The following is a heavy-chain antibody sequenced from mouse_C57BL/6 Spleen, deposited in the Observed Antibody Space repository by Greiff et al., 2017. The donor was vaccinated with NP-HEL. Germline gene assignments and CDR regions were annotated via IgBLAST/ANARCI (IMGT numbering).Heavy chain of an antibody. J-gene: IGHJ4*01. Sequence: QVQLKESGAELVKPGASVKLSCKASGYTFTEYTIHWVKQRSGQGLEWIGWFYPGSGSIKYNEKFKDKATLTADKSSSTVYMELSRLTSEDSAVYFCARHETDPSIYSGAMDYWGQGTSVTVSS. CDR2: FYPGSGSI. CDR3: ARHETDPSIYSGAMDY. D-gene: IGHD2-1*01. V-gene: IGHV1-62-2*01. CDR1: GYTFTEYT.